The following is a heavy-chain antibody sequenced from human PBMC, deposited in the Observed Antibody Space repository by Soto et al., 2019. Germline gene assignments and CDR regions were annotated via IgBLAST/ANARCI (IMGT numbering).Heavy chain of an antibody. D-gene: IGHD3-9*01. Sequence: DVQLVESGGGLVRPGGSLRLSCAASGFTFNIYSMNWVRQAPGKGLEWVSYISSSSSTIYYADSVNGRFTIARDNAQSALYLHSNSLRAEYTAVYYCVRIGGGSTGDYWGQGPLGTVSS. J-gene: IGHJ4*02. CDR2: ISSSSSTI. CDR1: GFTFNIYS. CDR3: VRIGGGSTGDY. V-gene: IGHV3-48*01.